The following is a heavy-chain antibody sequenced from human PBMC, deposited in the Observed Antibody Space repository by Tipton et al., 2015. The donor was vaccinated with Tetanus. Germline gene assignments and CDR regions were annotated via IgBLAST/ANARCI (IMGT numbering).Heavy chain of an antibody. J-gene: IGHJ4*02. V-gene: IGHV4-34*01. CDR3: ARANGPGSYLDY. CDR2: INHSGST. D-gene: IGHD2-8*01. CDR1: GGSFSGYY. Sequence: GLVKPSETLSLTCTVYGGSFSGYYWSWIRQPPGKGLEWIGEINHSGSTNYNPSLKSRVTISVDTSKNQFSLKLSSVTAADTAVYYCARANGPGSYLDYWGQGTLVTVSS.